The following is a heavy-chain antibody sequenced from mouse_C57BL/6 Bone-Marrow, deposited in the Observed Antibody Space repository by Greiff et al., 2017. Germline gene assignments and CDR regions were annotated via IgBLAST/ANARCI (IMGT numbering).Heavy chain of an antibody. J-gene: IGHJ4*01. Sequence: EVKLMESGGGLVKPGGSLKLSCAASGFTFSDYGMHWVRQAPEKGLEWVAYISSGRSTIYYADTVKGRFTISRDNAKNTLFLQMTSLRSEDTATYYCARRGLGPYYAMDYWGQGTSATVSS. CDR2: ISSGRSTI. V-gene: IGHV5-17*01. D-gene: IGHD4-1*01. CDR3: ARRGLGPYYAMDY. CDR1: GFTFSDYG.